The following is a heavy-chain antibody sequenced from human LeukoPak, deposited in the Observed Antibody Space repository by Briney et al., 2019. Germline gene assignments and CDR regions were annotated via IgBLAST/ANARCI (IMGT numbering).Heavy chain of an antibody. CDR2: FYPGYSDT. J-gene: IGHJ4*02. D-gene: IGHD3-22*01. CDR1: GYSFTSYW. CDR3: ARHLPDSSGYYYVGGVDY. Sequence: GESLKISCKGSGYSFTSYWIGWVRQMPGKGLELIGIFYPGYSDTRYSSSFQGQVTISADKSISTAYLQWSSLKASDTAMYYCARHLPDSSGYYYVGGVDYWGQGTLVTVSS. V-gene: IGHV5-51*01.